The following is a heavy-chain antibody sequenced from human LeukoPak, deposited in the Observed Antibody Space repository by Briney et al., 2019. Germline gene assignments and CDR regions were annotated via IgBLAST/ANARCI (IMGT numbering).Heavy chain of an antibody. J-gene: IGHJ3*02. V-gene: IGHV3-30*04. D-gene: IGHD3-22*01. Sequence: GGSLRLSCAASGFTFSSYATHWVRQAPGKGLEWVAVISYDGSNKYYADSVKGRFTISRDNSKNTLYLQMNSLRAEDTAVYYCAKDRDSSGYYYFFDAFDIWGQGTMVTVSS. CDR2: ISYDGSNK. CDR1: GFTFSSYA. CDR3: AKDRDSSGYYYFFDAFDI.